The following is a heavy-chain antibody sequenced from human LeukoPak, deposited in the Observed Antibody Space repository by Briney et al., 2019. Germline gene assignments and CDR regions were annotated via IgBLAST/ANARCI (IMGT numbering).Heavy chain of an antibody. CDR2: INHSGST. CDR3: AREPYHDSSGYQDY. Sequence: SETPSLTCAVYGGAFSGYYWSWIRQPPGKGLEWIGEINHSGSTNYNPSLKSRFPISVDTSKNQFSLKLSSVTAADTAVYYCAREPYHDSSGYQDYWGQGTLVTVSS. D-gene: IGHD3-22*01. V-gene: IGHV4-34*01. CDR1: GGAFSGYY. J-gene: IGHJ4*02.